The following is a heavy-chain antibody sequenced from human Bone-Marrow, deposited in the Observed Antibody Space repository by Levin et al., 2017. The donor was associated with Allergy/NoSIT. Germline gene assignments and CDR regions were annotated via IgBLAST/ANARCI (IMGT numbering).Heavy chain of an antibody. D-gene: IGHD2-2*01. CDR3: AKLTVILVIPSAFDP. J-gene: IGHJ5*02. CDR2: ITGGGHDT. Sequence: GGSLRLSCVASGFTFSSYAMAWVRQSPGRGLEWVAGITGGGHDTDYAESVKGRFTISRDNSKNTLYLQMNNLRTEDTAVYYCAKLTVILVIPSAFDPWGQGTLVTVSS. V-gene: IGHV3-23*01. CDR1: GFTFSSYA.